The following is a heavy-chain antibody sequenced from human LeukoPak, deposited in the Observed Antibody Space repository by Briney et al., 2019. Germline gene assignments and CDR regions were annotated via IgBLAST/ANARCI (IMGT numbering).Heavy chain of an antibody. CDR1: GGSISSSNW. CDR3: ARVYYSSSYDYWYFDL. Sequence: SGTLSLTCAVSGGSISSSNWWSWVRQPPGKGLEWIGEIYHSGSTNYNPSLKSRVTISVDKSKNQFSLKLSSVTAADTAVYYCARVYYSSSYDYWYFDLWGRGTLVTVSS. D-gene: IGHD6-13*01. V-gene: IGHV4-4*02. CDR2: IYHSGST. J-gene: IGHJ2*01.